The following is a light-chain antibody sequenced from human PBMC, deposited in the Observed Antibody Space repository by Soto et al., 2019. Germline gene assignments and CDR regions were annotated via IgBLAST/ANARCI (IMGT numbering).Light chain of an antibody. J-gene: IGLJ2*01. CDR2: ADN. Sequence: QSVLTQPPSASATPGQGVIVSCCGSASNIGTFYVSWYQHLPGTAPKLLIYADNQRPSGVPDRFSGSKSGTSASLAISGLRSGDEADYYCTSWDDNLSAVVFGGGPKVTVL. V-gene: IGLV1-47*02. CDR1: ASNIGTFY. CDR3: TSWDDNLSAVV.